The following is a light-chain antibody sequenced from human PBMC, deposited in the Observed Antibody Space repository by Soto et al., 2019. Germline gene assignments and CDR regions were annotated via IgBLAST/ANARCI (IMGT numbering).Light chain of an antibody. CDR3: SSYTSSDSWV. Sequence: QSALTQPASVSGSLGQSITISCTGTTGDIGGYDRVSWYQQYPGKAPKLLISDVSFRPSGVSYRFSGSKSGNTASLTIADLQAVDESDYHCSSYTSSDSWVFGGGTKVTVL. V-gene: IGLV2-14*01. CDR1: TGDIGGYDR. CDR2: DVS. J-gene: IGLJ3*02.